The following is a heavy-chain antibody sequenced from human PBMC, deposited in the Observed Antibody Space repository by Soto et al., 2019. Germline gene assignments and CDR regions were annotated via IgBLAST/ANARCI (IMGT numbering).Heavy chain of an antibody. CDR1: GYTFTSYG. Sequence: ASVKVSCKASGYTFTSYGISWVRQAPGQGLEWMGWISAYNGNTNYAQKLQGRVTMTTDTSTSTAYMELRSLRSDDTTVYYCASSGEVVPAASYFDYWGQGTLVTSPQ. CDR3: ASSGEVVPAASYFDY. V-gene: IGHV1-18*01. J-gene: IGHJ4*02. D-gene: IGHD2-2*01. CDR2: ISAYNGNT.